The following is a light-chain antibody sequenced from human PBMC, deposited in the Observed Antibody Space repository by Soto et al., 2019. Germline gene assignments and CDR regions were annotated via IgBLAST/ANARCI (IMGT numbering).Light chain of an antibody. CDR3: GSYTSSSTYV. J-gene: IGLJ1*01. CDR2: DVS. Sequence: VLTQPASVSGSPGQSITISCTGTGSDVGGYNYVSWYQQHPGKAPKLMIYDVSNRPSGVSNRFSGSKSGNTASLTISGLQAEDEADYYCGSYTSSSTYVFGTGTKVTVL. CDR1: GSDVGGYNY. V-gene: IGLV2-14*01.